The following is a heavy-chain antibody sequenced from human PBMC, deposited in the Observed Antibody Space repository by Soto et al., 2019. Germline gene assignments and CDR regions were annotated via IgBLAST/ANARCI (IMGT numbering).Heavy chain of an antibody. Sequence: QVQLQQWGAGLLKPSETLSLTCAVYGGSFSDYYWSWIRQPPGKGLEWIGEINHVGSTTYNSSLKSRVTISVDTSKNQFSLKLSSVTAADTDVYYCARDRITMIVVVITPYSYSYGLDVLGQGTTVTVSS. CDR1: GGSFSDYY. CDR2: INHVGST. CDR3: ARDRITMIVVVITPYSYSYGLDV. V-gene: IGHV4-34*01. D-gene: IGHD3-22*01. J-gene: IGHJ6*02.